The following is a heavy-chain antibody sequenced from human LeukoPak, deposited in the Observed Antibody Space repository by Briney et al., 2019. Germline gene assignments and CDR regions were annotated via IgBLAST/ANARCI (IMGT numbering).Heavy chain of an antibody. V-gene: IGHV4-39*01. J-gene: IGHJ4*02. CDR2: IYYSGST. CDR3: ARLQRYSSSTSCYYFDY. CDR1: GGSISSSSYY. D-gene: IGHD2-2*01. Sequence: PSETLSLACTVSGGSISSSSYYWGGIRQPPGKGVEGIGSIYYSGSTYYNLSLKSRVTISVDTSKNQFSLKLSSVTAADTAVYYCARLQRYSSSTSCYYFDYWGQGTLVTVSS.